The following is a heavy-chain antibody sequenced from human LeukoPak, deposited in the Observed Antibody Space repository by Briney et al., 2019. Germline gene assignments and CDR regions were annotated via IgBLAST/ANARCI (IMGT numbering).Heavy chain of an antibody. V-gene: IGHV4-30-4*01. CDR3: ARGRFGVVITDAFDI. J-gene: IGHJ3*02. CDR2: IHYSGST. D-gene: IGHD3-3*01. CDR1: GGSISSGDYY. Sequence: SQTLSLTCTVSGGSISSGDYYWSWIRQPPGKGLEWIGYIHYSGSTYYNPSLKSRVTISVDTSKNQFSLKLSSVTAADTAVYYCARGRFGVVITDAFDIWGQGTMVTVSS.